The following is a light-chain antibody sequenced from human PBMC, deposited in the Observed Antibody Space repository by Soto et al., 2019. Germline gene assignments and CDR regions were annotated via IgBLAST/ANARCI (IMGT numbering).Light chain of an antibody. V-gene: IGKV1-5*01. CDR3: QQYGSSGT. CDR1: ESISNW. CDR2: APS. Sequence: IQMTQSPSTLSASVGDGVIITCRASESISNWLAWYQQKPGKAPNFLIYAPSTLQSGVPSRFSGSGSGTDFTLTISRLEPEDFAVYYCQQYGSSGTFGQGTKVDIK. J-gene: IGKJ1*01.